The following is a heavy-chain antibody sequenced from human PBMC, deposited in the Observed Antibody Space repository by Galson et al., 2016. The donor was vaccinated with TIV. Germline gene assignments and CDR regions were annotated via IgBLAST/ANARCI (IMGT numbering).Heavy chain of an antibody. V-gene: IGHV3-53*03. CDR2: INGVGST. CDR3: ARSYDSSGHRGRLDI. CDR1: GFTVSDKC. Sequence: SLRLSCAASGFTVSDKCMYWVRQPPGKGLEWVSVINGVGSTYYADSVKGRFTISRDNSKNTLYLQMHSLRVEDTAVYFCARSYDSSGHRGRLDIWGQGALVTVSS. J-gene: IGHJ4*02. D-gene: IGHD3-22*01.